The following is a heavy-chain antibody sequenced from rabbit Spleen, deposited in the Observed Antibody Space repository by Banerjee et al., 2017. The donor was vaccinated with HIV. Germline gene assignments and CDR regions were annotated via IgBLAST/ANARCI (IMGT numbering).Heavy chain of an antibody. J-gene: IGHJ6*01. CDR2: IDTGSSGFT. Sequence: QEQLEESGGGLVKPEGSLTLSCKASGFTLSSYYMNWVRQAPGKGPEWIACIDTGSSGFTYFATWAKGRFTCSKTSSTTVTLQMTRLTAADTATYFCARDTASSFSSYGMDLWGQGTLVTVS. CDR3: ARDTASSFSSYGMDL. CDR1: GFTLSSYYM. V-gene: IGHV1S45*01. D-gene: IGHD8-1*01.